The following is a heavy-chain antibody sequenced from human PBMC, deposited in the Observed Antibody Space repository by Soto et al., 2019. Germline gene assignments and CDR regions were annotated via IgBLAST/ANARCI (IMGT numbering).Heavy chain of an antibody. Sequence: GASVKVSSKASGYTYTSYRISWVRQDPGQALEWMGWISAYNGNTNYAQKLQGRVTMTTDTSTSTAYMELNSLRAEDTAVYYCAKDQYDYIWGSYRYGPYYFDYWGQGTLVTVSS. J-gene: IGHJ4*02. CDR3: AKDQYDYIWGSYRYGPYYFDY. CDR1: GYTYTSYR. V-gene: IGHV1-18*01. D-gene: IGHD3-16*02. CDR2: ISAYNGNT.